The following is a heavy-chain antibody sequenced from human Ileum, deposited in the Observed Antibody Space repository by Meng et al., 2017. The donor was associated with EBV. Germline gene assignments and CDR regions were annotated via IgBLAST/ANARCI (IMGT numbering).Heavy chain of an antibody. J-gene: IGHJ5*02. CDR1: GGSFNASY. CDR2: IFHSGHT. CDR3: ARGREYTGQLDL. Sequence: QVEVNQRGPALLKPSEPLSPTCDVSGGSFNASYWTWIRQSRGGGLEWIGEIFHSGHTNYNPSLESRVSMSVATSKKQFSLLLSSVTAADSGLYFCARGREYTGQLDLWGLGTLVTVSS. V-gene: IGHV4-34*01. D-gene: IGHD5-18*01.